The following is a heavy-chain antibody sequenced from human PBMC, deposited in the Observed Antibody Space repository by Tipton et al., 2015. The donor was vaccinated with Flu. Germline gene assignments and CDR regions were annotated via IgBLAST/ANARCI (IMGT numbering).Heavy chain of an antibody. Sequence: LSLTCSVSGYPIASDYFWGWIRQSPGKGLEWVSAIGGGGATTYFADSVKGRFTISRDNIRDTLYLQMNSLRAEDTAIYYCARVIPEFVAGLSYWGQGTQVSVSS. CDR1: GYPIASDY. D-gene: IGHD6-19*01. J-gene: IGHJ4*02. CDR2: IGGGGATT. CDR3: ARVIPEFVAGLSY. V-gene: IGHV3-23*01.